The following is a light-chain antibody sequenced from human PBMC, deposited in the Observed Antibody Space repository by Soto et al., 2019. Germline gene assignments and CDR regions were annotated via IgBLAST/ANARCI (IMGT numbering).Light chain of an antibody. CDR3: QQHNDWPAT. V-gene: IGKV3-15*01. J-gene: IGKJ1*01. CDR2: GAS. Sequence: IVMTQSPDSLAVALGERAXLSCRASYSVRRFLAWYQQKPGQAPRLXXYGASTRANGTPARFSGSGSATEFTLTISSRQSEDFAVYYCQQHNDWPATFGQGTKVDIK. CDR1: YSVRRF.